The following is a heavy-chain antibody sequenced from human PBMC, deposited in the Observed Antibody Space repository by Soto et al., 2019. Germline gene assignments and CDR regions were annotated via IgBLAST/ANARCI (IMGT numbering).Heavy chain of an antibody. Sequence: EVQLLESGGGLVQPGGSLRLSCAASGFTFSSYAMNWVRQAPGKGLEWVSGISSSGGRTDYGDSVKGRFTISRDNFKNTLYLQINSLRADDTAVYYCAKRARDGYTSPIDYWGQGTLVTVSS. CDR1: GFTFSSYA. CDR2: ISSSGGRT. J-gene: IGHJ4*02. D-gene: IGHD5-12*01. V-gene: IGHV3-23*01. CDR3: AKRARDGYTSPIDY.